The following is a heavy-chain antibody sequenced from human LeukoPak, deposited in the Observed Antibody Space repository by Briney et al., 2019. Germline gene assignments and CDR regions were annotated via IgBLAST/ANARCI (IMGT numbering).Heavy chain of an antibody. V-gene: IGHV1-2*02. CDR3: ARVGTPMIVVVNWFDP. CDR1: GYTFTGYY. Sequence: ASVKVSCKASGYTFTGYYMHLVRQAPGQGLEWMGWINPNSGGTNYAQKFQGRVTMTRDTSISTAYMELSRLRSDDTAVYYCARVGTPMIVVVNWFDPWGQGTLVTVSS. CDR2: INPNSGGT. D-gene: IGHD3-22*01. J-gene: IGHJ5*02.